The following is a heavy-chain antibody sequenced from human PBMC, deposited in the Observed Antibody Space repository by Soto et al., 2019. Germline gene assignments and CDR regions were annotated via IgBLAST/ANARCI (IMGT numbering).Heavy chain of an antibody. CDR2: INADNGNT. D-gene: IGHD1-26*01. CDR1: GYTFTTFA. V-gene: IGHV1-3*01. J-gene: IGHJ4*02. Sequence: QVQVVQSGAEVKKPGASVKVSCKASGYTFTTFAMHWVRQAPGQRLEWMGWINADNGNTKYSQKFQGRLTITRDTSASIAFMELSSLKSEDTAVHHSLRGLKSGTYSLSTFDYWGQGTLVTVSS. CDR3: LRGLKSGTYSLSTFDY.